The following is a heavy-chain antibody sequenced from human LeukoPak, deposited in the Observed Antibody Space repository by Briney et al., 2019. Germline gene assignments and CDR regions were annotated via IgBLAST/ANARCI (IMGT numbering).Heavy chain of an antibody. D-gene: IGHD2/OR15-2a*01. CDR1: GFTFSSYS. CDR3: AKGTFGVTSATFDY. J-gene: IGHJ4*02. CDR2: ITGNGGRS. V-gene: IGHV3-23*01. Sequence: PGGSLRLSCAASGFTFSSYSMSWVRQAPGKGLEWVSLITGNGGRSYYTDSMKGRFTISRDNSKNTLSLHMSSLRAEDTAVYFCAKGTFGVTSATFDYWGQGTLVTVSS.